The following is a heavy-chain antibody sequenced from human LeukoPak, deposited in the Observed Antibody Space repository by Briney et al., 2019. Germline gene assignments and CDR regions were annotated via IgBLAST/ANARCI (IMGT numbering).Heavy chain of an antibody. J-gene: IGHJ5*02. CDR1: GGSISSGGYS. CDR3: ARRLSKRYNWFDP. V-gene: IGHV4-30-2*01. CDR2: IYHSGST. Sequence: SETLSLTCAVYGGSISSGGYSWSWIRQPPGKGLEWIGYIYHSGSTYYNPSLKSRVTISVDTSKNQFSLKLSSVTAADTAVYYCARRLSKRYNWFDPWGQGTLVTVSS. D-gene: IGHD3-10*01.